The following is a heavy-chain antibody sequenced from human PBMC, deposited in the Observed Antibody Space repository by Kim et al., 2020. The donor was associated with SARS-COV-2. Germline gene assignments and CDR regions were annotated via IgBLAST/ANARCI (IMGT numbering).Heavy chain of an antibody. Sequence: ASVKVSCKASGYTFTSYGISWVRQAPGQGLEWMGWISAYNGNTNYAQKLQGRVTMTTDTSTSTAYMELRSLRSDDTAVYYCARDDAARPFNWFDPWGQGTLVTVSS. CDR2: ISAYNGNT. CDR1: GYTFTSYG. J-gene: IGHJ5*02. V-gene: IGHV1-18*04. CDR3: ARDDAARPFNWFDP. D-gene: IGHD6-6*01.